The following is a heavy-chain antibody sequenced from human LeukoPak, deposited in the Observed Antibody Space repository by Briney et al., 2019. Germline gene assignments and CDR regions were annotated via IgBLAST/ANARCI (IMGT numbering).Heavy chain of an antibody. V-gene: IGHV3-74*01. Sequence: GTLTLSCAASGFTFSRYWMHWVRQAPATGLVWVSRINEDGSTTSYADSVKGRFTISRDNAKNTLYLQMNGLRDEDTAVYYCARGGLEPVDYWGQGTLVTVAS. CDR3: ARGGLEPVDY. CDR1: GFTFSRYW. J-gene: IGHJ4*02. D-gene: IGHD1-14*01. CDR2: INEDGSTT.